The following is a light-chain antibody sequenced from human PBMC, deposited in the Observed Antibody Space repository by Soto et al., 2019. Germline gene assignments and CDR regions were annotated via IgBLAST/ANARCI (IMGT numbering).Light chain of an antibody. CDR3: QQYGRSATFT. Sequence: EIVLTQSPGTLSLSPGERATLSCRASQSVSGNSLAWYQQKLGQAPRLLLYSATSRATGIPDRFSGSVSGTDFTLTICRLEPEDFAVYYCQQYGRSATFTFGPGTKVDIK. V-gene: IGKV3-20*01. CDR1: QSVSGNS. J-gene: IGKJ3*01. CDR2: SAT.